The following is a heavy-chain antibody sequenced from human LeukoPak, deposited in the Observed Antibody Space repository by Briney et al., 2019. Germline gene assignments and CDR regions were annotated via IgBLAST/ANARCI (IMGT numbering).Heavy chain of an antibody. CDR2: MNPNSGNT. Sequence: GASVKVSCXASGYTFTSYDINWVRQATGQGLEWMGWMNPNSGNTGYAQKFQGRVTITRNTSISTAYMELSSLRSEDTAVYYCARGLHDYSNYVWFDPWGQGTLATVSS. CDR1: GYTFTSYD. V-gene: IGHV1-8*03. J-gene: IGHJ5*02. CDR3: ARGLHDYSNYVWFDP. D-gene: IGHD4-11*01.